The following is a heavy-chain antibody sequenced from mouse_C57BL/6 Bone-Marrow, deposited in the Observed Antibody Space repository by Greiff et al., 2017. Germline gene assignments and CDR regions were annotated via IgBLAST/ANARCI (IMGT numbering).Heavy chain of an antibody. V-gene: IGHV5-9*01. J-gene: IGHJ2*01. Sequence: EVQVVESGGGLVKPGGSLKLSCAASGFTFSSYTMSWVRQTPEKRLEWVATISGGGGNTYYPDSVKGRFTISRDNAKNTLYLQMSSLRSEDTALYYCARHCTAQPYFDYWGQGTTLTVSS. CDR1: GFTFSSYT. CDR3: ARHCTAQPYFDY. CDR2: ISGGGGNT. D-gene: IGHD3-1*01.